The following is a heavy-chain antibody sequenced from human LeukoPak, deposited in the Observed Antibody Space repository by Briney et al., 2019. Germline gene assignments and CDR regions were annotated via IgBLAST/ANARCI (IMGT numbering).Heavy chain of an antibody. D-gene: IGHD3-10*01. Sequence: SETLSLTCTVSGGSISSYYWSWIRQPPGKGLEWIGYIYCSGSTNYNPSLKSRVTISVDTSKNQFSLKLSSVTAADTAVYYCAKGVTLDYWGQGTLVTVSS. V-gene: IGHV4-59*01. J-gene: IGHJ4*02. CDR2: IYCSGST. CDR1: GGSISSYY. CDR3: AKGVTLDY.